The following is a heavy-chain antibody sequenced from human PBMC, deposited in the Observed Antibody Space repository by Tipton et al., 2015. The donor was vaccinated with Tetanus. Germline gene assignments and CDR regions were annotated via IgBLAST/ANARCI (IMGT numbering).Heavy chain of an antibody. D-gene: IGHD3-22*01. CDR2: IYYSGST. Sequence: TLSLTCTASGGSISSSSYYWGWIRQPPGKGLEWIGTIYYSGSTYYNPSLKSRVTISVDTSKNQFSLKLSSVTAADTAVYYCARPHYYDSSGYYYDQFFQHWGQGTLVAVSS. CDR1: GGSISSSSYY. J-gene: IGHJ1*01. V-gene: IGHV4-39*01. CDR3: ARPHYYDSSGYYYDQFFQH.